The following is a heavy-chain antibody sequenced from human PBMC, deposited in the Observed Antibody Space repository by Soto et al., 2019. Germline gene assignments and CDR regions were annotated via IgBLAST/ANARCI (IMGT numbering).Heavy chain of an antibody. J-gene: IGHJ4*02. D-gene: IGHD5-12*01. V-gene: IGHV1-18*01. Sequence: ASVKVSCKASGVTFSNYGIKWVRQANGQGLEWMGWISTYNANTNFAQKFQGRATMTTDTSTSTAYMELRSLRSDDAAVYYCARDLVPGYTGYSDYWGQGTLVTVSS. CDR1: GVTFSNYG. CDR2: ISTYNANT. CDR3: ARDLVPGYTGYSDY.